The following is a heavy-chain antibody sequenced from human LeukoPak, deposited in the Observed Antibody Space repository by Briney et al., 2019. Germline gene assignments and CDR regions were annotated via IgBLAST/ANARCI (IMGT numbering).Heavy chain of an antibody. CDR2: ISGGGEDT. CDR3: ARTIAQYSDSWLYFYYGLDV. CDR1: GFTFGSYA. D-gene: IGHD6-13*01. V-gene: IGHV3-23*01. J-gene: IGHJ6*02. Sequence: PGGSLRLSCTASGFTFGSYAMSWVRQAPGKGLEWVSSISGGGEDTYYADSVKGRFTISRDNSKSTLNLQLNSLRAEDTAVYYCARTIAQYSDSWLYFYYGLDVWGQGTTVTVSS.